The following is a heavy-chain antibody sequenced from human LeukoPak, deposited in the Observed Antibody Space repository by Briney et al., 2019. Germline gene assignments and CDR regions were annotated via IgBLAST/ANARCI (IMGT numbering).Heavy chain of an antibody. Sequence: GGSLRLSCAPSGFTFSRHGMHWFRQAPGKGLEWVAIISNDGSRKYYVHSVEGRFTISRDNSKNTLYLQMDSLRAEDTAVYYCARDRAWNYFDYWGQGTLVTVSS. CDR2: ISNDGSRK. J-gene: IGHJ4*02. V-gene: IGHV3-30*03. CDR1: GFTFSRHG. D-gene: IGHD3-3*01. CDR3: ARDRAWNYFDY.